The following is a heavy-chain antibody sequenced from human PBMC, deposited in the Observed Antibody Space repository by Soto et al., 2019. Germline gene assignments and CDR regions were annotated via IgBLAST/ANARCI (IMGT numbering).Heavy chain of an antibody. V-gene: IGHV4-39*02. D-gene: IGHD2-15*01. CDR3: ARLHSRYCSGGTCYSDAFDI. CDR1: GGSISSSSYF. J-gene: IGHJ3*02. CDR2: IYYSGST. Sequence: QLQLQESGPGLVKPSETLSLTCTVSGGSISSSSYFWGWIRQPPGKGLEWIGTIYYSGSTYYNPSFNSRVTISVDTSKNHFSLKLNSVTATDTAVYYCARLHSRYCSGGTCYSDAFDIWGQGTMVTVSS.